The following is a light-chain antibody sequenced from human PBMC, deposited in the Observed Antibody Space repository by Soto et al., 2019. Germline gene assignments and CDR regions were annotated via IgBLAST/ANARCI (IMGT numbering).Light chain of an antibody. V-gene: IGKV1-39*01. CDR1: QSISSY. J-gene: IGKJ4*01. CDR3: QQSYSTPGLT. Sequence: DFQVTQSPSSLSASVGDRVTITCRASQSISSYLNWYQQKPGKAPKLLIYAASSLQSGVPSRFSGSGSGTDFTLTISSLQPEDFATYYCQQSYSTPGLTFGGGTKVDIK. CDR2: AAS.